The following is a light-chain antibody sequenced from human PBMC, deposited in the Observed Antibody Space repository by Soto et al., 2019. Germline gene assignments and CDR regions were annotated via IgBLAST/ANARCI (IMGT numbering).Light chain of an antibody. Sequence: QAVVTQPPSVSGAPGQRVTISCTGSSSNIGSVYDVHWYQQLPGTAPKLLIYGNHNRPSGVPDRFSGSKSGTSASLAITGLQAEDEADYYCQSYDSSLSIILFGGGDQGDRP. CDR2: GNH. CDR1: SSNIGSVYD. J-gene: IGLJ2*01. V-gene: IGLV1-40*01. CDR3: QSYDSSLSIIL.